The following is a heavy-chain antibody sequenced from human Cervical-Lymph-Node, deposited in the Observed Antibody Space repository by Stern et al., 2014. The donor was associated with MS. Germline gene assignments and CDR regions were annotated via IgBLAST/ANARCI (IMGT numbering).Heavy chain of an antibody. CDR1: GGTFSSDA. Sequence: VQLVESGAEVKKPGSSVKVSCKASGGTFSSDAISLVRQAPGQGLERMGGTIPIFGTAKYAQKFQGRVTITADASTVYLELSSLTSEDTAVYYCATKVVVVTAAPFGAFDIWGQGTMVTVSS. V-gene: IGHV1-69*01. CDR2: TIPIFGTA. D-gene: IGHD2-15*01. J-gene: IGHJ3*02. CDR3: ATKVVVVTAAPFGAFDI.